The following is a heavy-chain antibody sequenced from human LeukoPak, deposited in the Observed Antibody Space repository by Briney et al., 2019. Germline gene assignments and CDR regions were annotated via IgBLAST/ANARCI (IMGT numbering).Heavy chain of an antibody. D-gene: IGHD3-22*01. Sequence: GESLKISCKGSGYSFTSYWIGWVRQMPGKGLAWMGRIDPSDSYTNYSPSFQGHVTISADKSISTAYLQWSSLKASDTAMYYCASYDSSGPEDYWGQGTLVTVSS. CDR3: ASYDSSGPEDY. CDR1: GYSFTSYW. CDR2: IDPSDSYT. V-gene: IGHV5-10-1*01. J-gene: IGHJ4*02.